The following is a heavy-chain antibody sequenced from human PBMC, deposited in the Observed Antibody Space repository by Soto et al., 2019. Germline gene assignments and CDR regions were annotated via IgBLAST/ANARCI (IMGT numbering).Heavy chain of an antibody. CDR1: GFMFSNHG. V-gene: IGHV3-33*01. D-gene: IGHD1-1*01. CDR3: VRGDNWNDEASDY. J-gene: IGHJ4*02. Sequence: QVQLVESGGGVVQPGRSLRLSCAASGFMFSNHGMHWVRQAPGKGLEWVAVIWSDGNNRYYADSVKGRSTISRDNSKNTGYLQMNSLRAEDTAVYYCVRGDNWNDEASDYWGQGTLVTVSS. CDR2: IWSDGNNR.